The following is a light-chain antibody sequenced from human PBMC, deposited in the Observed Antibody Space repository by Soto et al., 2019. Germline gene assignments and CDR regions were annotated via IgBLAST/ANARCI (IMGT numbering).Light chain of an antibody. CDR2: DAS. CDR3: QHYNSYSEA. CDR1: QGISNY. Sequence: ASQGISNYLAWFQQKPGKVPKRLIYDASSLQSGVPSRFSGSGSGTEFTLTISSLQPDDFATYYCQHYNSYSEAFGQGTKVDIK. J-gene: IGKJ1*01. V-gene: IGKV1-16*01.